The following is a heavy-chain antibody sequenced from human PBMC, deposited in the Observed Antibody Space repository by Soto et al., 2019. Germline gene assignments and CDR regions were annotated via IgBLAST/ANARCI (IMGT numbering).Heavy chain of an antibody. CDR1: GFTFSSYD. CDR2: IGTAGDT. D-gene: IGHD2-2*01. CDR3: ARAKGYCSSTSCLYYFDY. V-gene: IGHV3-13*01. Sequence: GGSLRLSCAASGFTFSSYDMHWVRQATGKGLEWVSAIGTAGDTYYPGSVKGRFTISRENAKNSLYLQMNSLRAGDTAVYYCARAKGYCSSTSCLYYFDYWGQGTLVTVS. J-gene: IGHJ4*02.